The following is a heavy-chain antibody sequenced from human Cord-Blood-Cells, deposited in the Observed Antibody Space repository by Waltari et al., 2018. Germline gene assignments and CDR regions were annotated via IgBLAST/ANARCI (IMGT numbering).Heavy chain of an antibody. D-gene: IGHD6-13*01. CDR1: GYTFTSYD. Sequence: QVQLVQSGAEVKKPGASVKVSCKASGYTFTSYDINWVRQATGQGLEWSGWRNPNSGNTGYAQKFQGRGTMTRNTSISTAYMELSSLRSEDTAVYYCARGHIAAAGTDYWGQGTLVTVSS. CDR2: RNPNSGNT. J-gene: IGHJ4*02. V-gene: IGHV1-8*01. CDR3: ARGHIAAAGTDY.